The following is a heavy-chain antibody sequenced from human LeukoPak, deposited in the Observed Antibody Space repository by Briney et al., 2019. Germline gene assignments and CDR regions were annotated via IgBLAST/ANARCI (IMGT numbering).Heavy chain of an antibody. CDR2: IYYSGST. J-gene: IGHJ4*02. CDR1: GGSISSGDYY. CDR3: AREGTVTTFRDYFDY. V-gene: IGHV4-30-4*01. Sequence: SETLSLTCTVSGGSISSGDYYWSWIRQPPGKGLEWIVYIYYSGSTYYNPSLKSRVTISVDTSKNQFSLKLSSVTAADTAVYYCAREGTVTTFRDYFDYWGQGTLVTVSS. D-gene: IGHD4-17*01.